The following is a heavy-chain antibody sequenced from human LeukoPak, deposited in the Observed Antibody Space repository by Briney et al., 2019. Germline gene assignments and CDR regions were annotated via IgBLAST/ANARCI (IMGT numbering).Heavy chain of an antibody. CDR2: TYYRSKWYN. CDR3: ARDARVVVVVPAAITDAFDI. J-gene: IGHJ3*02. Sequence: SQTLSLTCAISGDSVSSNSAAWNWIRQSPSRGLEWLGRTYYRSKWYNDYAVSVKSRITINPDTSKNQFSLQLSSVTPEDTAVYYCARDARVVVVVPAAITDAFDIWGQGTMVTVSS. CDR1: GDSVSSNSAA. V-gene: IGHV6-1*01. D-gene: IGHD2-2*01.